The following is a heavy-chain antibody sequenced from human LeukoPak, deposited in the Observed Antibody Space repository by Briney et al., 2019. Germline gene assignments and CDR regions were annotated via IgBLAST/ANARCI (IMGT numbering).Heavy chain of an antibody. Sequence: GGSLRLSCAASGFTFSSYSMNWVRQAPGKGLEWVSSISSSSSYIYYADSVKGRFTISRDKSKNTLYLQMNSLRVEDTAFYYCASPSSGQSFDIWGQGTMVIVSS. CDR2: ISSSSSYI. J-gene: IGHJ3*02. V-gene: IGHV3-21*04. CDR1: GFTFSSYS. CDR3: ASPSSGQSFDI. D-gene: IGHD3-22*01.